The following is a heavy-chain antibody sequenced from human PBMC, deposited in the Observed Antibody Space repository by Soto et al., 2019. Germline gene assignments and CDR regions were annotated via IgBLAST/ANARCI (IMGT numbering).Heavy chain of an antibody. V-gene: IGHV1-69*01. CDR2: IIPIFGTA. D-gene: IGHD3-22*01. CDR1: GGTFSRHA. Sequence: QVQLVQSGAEVRKPGSSVKVSCKASGGTFSRHAISWVRQAPGQGLEWMGGIIPIFGTANHAQKFQGRVTIIADESTSKVYMELSSLRSEDTDMYYCARGWGYDSNDYYYAYWGQGTLVIVSS. CDR3: ARGWGYDSNDYYYAY. J-gene: IGHJ4*02.